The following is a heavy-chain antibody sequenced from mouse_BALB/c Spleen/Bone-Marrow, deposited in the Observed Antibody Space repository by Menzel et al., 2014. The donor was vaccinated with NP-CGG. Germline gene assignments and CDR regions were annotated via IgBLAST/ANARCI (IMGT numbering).Heavy chain of an antibody. CDR3: SKDGGYDYSYYFDY. D-gene: IGHD2-4*01. CDR2: IGSGGHYT. J-gene: IGHJ2*01. CDR1: GFTFSSYS. V-gene: IGHV5-6-4*01. Sequence: EVNVVDSGGGLVKPGGSLKLSCAASGFTFSSYSMSWVRQTPEKRLEWVATIGSGGHYTYYPDSVKGRFTISRDNAKNTLYLQMSSLKSEDTAMYYCSKDGGYDYSYYFDYWGQGTTLTVPS.